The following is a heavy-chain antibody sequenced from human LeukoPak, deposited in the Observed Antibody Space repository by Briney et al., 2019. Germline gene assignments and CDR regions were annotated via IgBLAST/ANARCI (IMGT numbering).Heavy chain of an antibody. J-gene: IGHJ3*02. CDR1: GFTFTSYD. D-gene: IGHD3-10*01. Sequence: GGSLRLSCAASGFTFTSYDMHWVRQGTGKGLEWVSAIGTAGDTYYPGSVKGRFTTSRENAKNSFYLQMNSRRGGDTAVYYYAGGRGWGTFDIWGQGTMVTVFS. CDR2: IGTAGDT. V-gene: IGHV3-13*04. CDR3: AGGRGWGTFDI.